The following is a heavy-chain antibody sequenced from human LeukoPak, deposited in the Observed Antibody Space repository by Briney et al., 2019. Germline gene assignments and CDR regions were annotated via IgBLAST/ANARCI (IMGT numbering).Heavy chain of an antibody. J-gene: IGHJ4*02. CDR1: GGSIRSNIYY. CDR3: ARTRSPGSYSPKGPFDY. Sequence: PSETLSLTCIVSGGSIRSNIYYWAWIRQPPGKGVEWIGSIYYGGSTFYSPPLKSRVTISIDTSKNQFSLKLSSVTAADTAVYYCARTRSPGSYSPKGPFDYWGQGTLVTVSS. D-gene: IGHD1-26*01. V-gene: IGHV4-39*07. CDR2: IYYGGST.